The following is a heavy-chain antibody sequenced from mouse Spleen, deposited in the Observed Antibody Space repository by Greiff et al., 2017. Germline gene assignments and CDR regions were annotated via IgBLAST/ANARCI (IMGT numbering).Heavy chain of an antibody. J-gene: IGHJ2*01. CDR3: TRGRLLRYYFDY. Sequence: VQLQQSGAELVRPGALVKLSCKASGFNIKDYYMHWVKQRPEQGLEWIGGINPSNGGTNFNEKFKSKATLTVDKSSSTAYMQLSSLTSEDSAVYYCTRGRLLRYYFDYWGQGTTLTVSS. CDR2: INPSNGGT. V-gene: IGHV1S16*01. D-gene: IGHD1-1*01. CDR1: GFNIKDYY.